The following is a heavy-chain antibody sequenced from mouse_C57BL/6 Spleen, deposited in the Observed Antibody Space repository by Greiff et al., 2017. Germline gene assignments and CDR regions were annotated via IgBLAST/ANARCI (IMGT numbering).Heavy chain of an antibody. D-gene: IGHD2-3*01. V-gene: IGHV1-64*01. CDR3: ARWGDGPRAY. J-gene: IGHJ3*01. Sequence: QVQLQQSGAELVKPGASVKLSCKASGYTFTSYWMHWVKQRPGQGLEWIGMIHPNSGSTNYNEKFKSKATLTVDKSSSTAYMQLSSLTSEDSAVYYCARWGDGPRAYWGQGTLVTVSA. CDR1: GYTFTSYW. CDR2: IHPNSGST.